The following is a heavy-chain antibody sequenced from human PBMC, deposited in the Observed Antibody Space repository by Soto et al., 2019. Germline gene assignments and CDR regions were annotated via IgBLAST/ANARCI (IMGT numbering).Heavy chain of an antibody. Sequence: QVQLVQSGAEVKKPGSSVKVSCKASGGTFSSYAISWVRQAPGQGLEWLGGIIPIFGTANYAQKFQGRVTITADESTSTAYMELSSLRSEDTAVYYCARAVRSSSSEGGYGMDVWGQGTTVTVSS. J-gene: IGHJ6*02. CDR2: IIPIFGTA. D-gene: IGHD6-6*01. CDR3: ARAVRSSSSEGGYGMDV. CDR1: GGTFSSYA. V-gene: IGHV1-69*01.